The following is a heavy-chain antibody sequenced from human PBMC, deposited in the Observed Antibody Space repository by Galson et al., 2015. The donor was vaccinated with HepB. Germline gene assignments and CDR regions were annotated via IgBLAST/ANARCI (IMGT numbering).Heavy chain of an antibody. CDR1: GGSISSYY. V-gene: IGHV4-59*08. CDR3: ARHDRRPYCGGDGCLQYYFEY. D-gene: IGHD2-21*02. CDR2: IYYSGST. J-gene: IGHJ4*02. Sequence: LSLTCTVSGGSISSYYWSWIRQPPGKGLEWIGYIYYSGSTKYNPSLKSRVTISVDRSRNQFSLRLKSVTAADTAVYYCARHDRRPYCGGDGCLQYYFEYWGQGTLVTVSS.